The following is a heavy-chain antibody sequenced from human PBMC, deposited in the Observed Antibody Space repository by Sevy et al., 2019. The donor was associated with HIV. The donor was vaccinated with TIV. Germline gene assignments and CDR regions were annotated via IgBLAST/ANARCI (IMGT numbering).Heavy chain of an antibody. D-gene: IGHD6-13*01. J-gene: IGHJ4*02. CDR3: AREAGSSSFDY. CDR1: GFTVTSNY. V-gene: IGHV3-53*01. Sequence: GGSLRLSCAATGFTVTSNYMSWVRQRPGKGLEWVSGFYNGDSTQYADSVKGRFTISRDKSNNTLYLQMDSLRAEDTAVYYCAREAGSSSFDYWGQGTLVTVSS. CDR2: FYNGDST.